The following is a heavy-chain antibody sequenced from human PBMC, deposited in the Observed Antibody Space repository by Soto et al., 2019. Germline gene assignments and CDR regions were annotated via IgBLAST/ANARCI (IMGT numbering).Heavy chain of an antibody. CDR1: GGSISSYY. J-gene: IGHJ5*02. V-gene: IGHV4-59*01. CDR2: IYYSGST. CDR3: ARGVGHWHFWRDHNQQNWFDP. D-gene: IGHD3-3*02. Sequence: SETLSLTCTVSGGSISSYYWSWIRQPPGKGLEWLGYIYYSGSTNYNPSLKSRVTISVDTSKNQFSLKLSSVTAADTAVYYCARGVGHWHFWRDHNQQNWFDPWGQGTLVTVSS.